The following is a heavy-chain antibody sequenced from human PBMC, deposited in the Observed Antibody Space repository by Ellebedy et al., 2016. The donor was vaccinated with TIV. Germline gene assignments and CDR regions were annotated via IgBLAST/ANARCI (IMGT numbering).Heavy chain of an antibody. CDR1: GFTFSSYA. CDR3: AKDTVVTPYYYYGMDV. Sequence: GGSLRLSXAASGFTFSSYAMSWVRQAPGKGLEWVSAISGSGGSTYYADSVKGRFTISRDNSKNTLYLQMNSLRAEDTAVYYCAKDTVVTPYYYYGMDVWGQGTTVTVSS. J-gene: IGHJ6*02. CDR2: ISGSGGST. D-gene: IGHD4-23*01. V-gene: IGHV3-23*01.